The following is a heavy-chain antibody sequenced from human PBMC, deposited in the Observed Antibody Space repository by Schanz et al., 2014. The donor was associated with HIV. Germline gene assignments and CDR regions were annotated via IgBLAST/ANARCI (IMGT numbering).Heavy chain of an antibody. J-gene: IGHJ3*02. CDR2: INPNSGGT. D-gene: IGHD6-13*01. V-gene: IGHV1-2*02. CDR3: ARDLVDSSTWYDAFDI. CDR1: GYTFTAYS. Sequence: QVQLVQSGAEVKKPGASVKVSCKASGYTFTAYSIHWVRQAPGQGLEWMGWINPNSGGTNSAQKFQGRVTMSMDTSSSTAYMEVRSLRSDDTALYFCARDLVDSSTWYDAFDIWGQGTKVTVSS.